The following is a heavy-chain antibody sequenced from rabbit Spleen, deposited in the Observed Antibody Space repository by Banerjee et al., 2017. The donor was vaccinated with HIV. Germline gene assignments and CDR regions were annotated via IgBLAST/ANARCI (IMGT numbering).Heavy chain of an antibody. CDR2: IDPVFGIT. Sequence: QSLEESGGDLVKPGVSLTLTCTASGFSFSSRYYMCWVRQAPGKGLEWIGYIDPVFGITYYANWVNGRFSISRENAQNTVFLQMTSLTAADTATYFCARDGTGGSYFALWGPGTLVTV. CDR1: GFSFSSRYY. V-gene: IGHV1S40*01. D-gene: IGHD8-1*01. CDR3: ARDGTGGSYFAL. J-gene: IGHJ4*01.